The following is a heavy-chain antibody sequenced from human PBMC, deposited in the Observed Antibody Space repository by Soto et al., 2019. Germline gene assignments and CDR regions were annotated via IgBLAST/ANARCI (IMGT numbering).Heavy chain of an antibody. J-gene: IGHJ3*02. CDR1: GGSISSGDYY. Sequence: SETLSLTCTVSGGSISSGDYYWSWIRQPPGKGLEWIGYIYYSGSTYYNPSLKSRVTISVDTSKNQFSLKLSSVTAADTAVYYCASDRFYDYVWGSYRTAPDDAFDIWGQGTMVTVSS. CDR3: ASDRFYDYVWGSYRTAPDDAFDI. D-gene: IGHD3-16*02. CDR2: IYYSGST. V-gene: IGHV4-30-4*01.